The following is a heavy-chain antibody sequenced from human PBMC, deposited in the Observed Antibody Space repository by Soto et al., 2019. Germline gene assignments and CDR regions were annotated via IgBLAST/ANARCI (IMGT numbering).Heavy chain of an antibody. V-gene: IGHV3-23*01. J-gene: IGHJ5*02. CDR2: ISGSGGST. CDR1: GFTFSSYA. Sequence: PGGSLRLSCAASGFTFSSYAMSWVRQAPGKGLEWVSAISGSGGSTYYADSVKGRFTISRDNSKNTLYLQMNSLRAEDTAVYYCAKKVVGKVPAAIGWFDPWGQGTLVTVSS. D-gene: IGHD2-2*01. CDR3: AKKVVGKVPAAIGWFDP.